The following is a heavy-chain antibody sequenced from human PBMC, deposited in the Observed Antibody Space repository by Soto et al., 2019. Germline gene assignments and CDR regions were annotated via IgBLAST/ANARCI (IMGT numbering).Heavy chain of an antibody. Sequence: GASVKVSCKASGYTFTSYAMHWVRQAPGQRLEWMGWINAGNGNTKYSQKFQGRVTITRDTSASTAYMELSSLRSEDTAVYYCARVGFGGSSSWYLDYWGQGTLVTVSS. J-gene: IGHJ4*02. CDR3: ARVGFGGSSSWYLDY. CDR1: GYTFTSYA. V-gene: IGHV1-3*01. D-gene: IGHD6-13*01. CDR2: INAGNGNT.